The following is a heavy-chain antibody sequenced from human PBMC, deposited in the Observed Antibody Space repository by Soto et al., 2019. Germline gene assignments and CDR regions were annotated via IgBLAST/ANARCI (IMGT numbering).Heavy chain of an antibody. CDR1: GFTFSSYA. J-gene: IGHJ4*02. D-gene: IGHD2-21*01. CDR2: ISGSGTST. V-gene: IGHV3-23*01. CDR3: AKSLSALFSLGDFKY. Sequence: GGSLRLSCAASGFTFSSYALNWARQAPGKGLEWVAEISGSGTSTYYAPSVKGRFIISSDSSKNTLYLRMYSLRAEDTAMYYCAKSLSALFSLGDFKYWGQGALVTVSS.